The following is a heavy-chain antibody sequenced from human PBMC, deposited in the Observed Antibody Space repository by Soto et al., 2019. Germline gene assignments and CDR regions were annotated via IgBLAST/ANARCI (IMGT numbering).Heavy chain of an antibody. CDR2: INAGNGNT. J-gene: IGHJ4*02. Sequence: ASVKVSCKASGYTFTSYAMHWVRQAPGQRLEWMGWINAGNGNTKYSQKFQGRVTITRDTSASTAYMELSSLISGDTAVYYCASSFTVPSAIDYWGQGTLVTVSS. CDR1: GYTFTSYA. D-gene: IGHD2-2*02. V-gene: IGHV1-3*01. CDR3: ASSFTVPSAIDY.